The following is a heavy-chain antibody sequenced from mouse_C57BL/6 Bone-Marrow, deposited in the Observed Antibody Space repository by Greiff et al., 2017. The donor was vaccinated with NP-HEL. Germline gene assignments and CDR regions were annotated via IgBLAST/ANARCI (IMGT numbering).Heavy chain of an antibody. CDR2: INPSSGYT. V-gene: IGHV1-7*01. CDR3: ARDGNYRYFEV. Sequence: VQLQQSGAELAKPGASVKLSCKASGYTFTSYWMHWVKQRPGQGLEWIGYINPSSGYTKYNQKFKDKATLTAAKSSSTAYMQLSSLTYEDSAVYYCARDGNYRYFEVWGTGTTVTVSS. D-gene: IGHD1-1*01. J-gene: IGHJ1*03. CDR1: GYTFTSYW.